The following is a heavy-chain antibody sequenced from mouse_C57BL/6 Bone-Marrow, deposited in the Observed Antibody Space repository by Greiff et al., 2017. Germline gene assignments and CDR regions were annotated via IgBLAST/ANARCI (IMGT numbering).Heavy chain of an antibody. CDR2: ISYSGST. Sequence: EVQLVESGPGLAKPAPSLNLTCSVTGYSFTSDYWNWIRKFPGNKLEYMGYISYSGSTYYYPSHKSRSTITRDTSKNQYYLQLKSVTTEDTATYYCARGVFDYWGQGTTLTVSS. CDR3: ARGVFDY. CDR1: GYSFTSDY. V-gene: IGHV3-8*01. J-gene: IGHJ2*01.